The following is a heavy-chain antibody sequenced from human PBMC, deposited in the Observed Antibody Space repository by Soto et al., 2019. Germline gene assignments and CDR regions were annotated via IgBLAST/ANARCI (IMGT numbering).Heavy chain of an antibody. CDR2: ISAYNGNT. Sequence: GASVKVSCKASGYTFTSYGISWVRQAPGQGLEWMGWISAYNGNTNYAQKLQGRVTMTTDTSTSTAYMELRSLRSDDTAVYYCAKGLYYYGSGFFDYWGQGTLVTVSS. CDR3: AKGLYYYGSGFFDY. J-gene: IGHJ4*02. V-gene: IGHV1-18*01. CDR1: GYTFTSYG. D-gene: IGHD3-10*01.